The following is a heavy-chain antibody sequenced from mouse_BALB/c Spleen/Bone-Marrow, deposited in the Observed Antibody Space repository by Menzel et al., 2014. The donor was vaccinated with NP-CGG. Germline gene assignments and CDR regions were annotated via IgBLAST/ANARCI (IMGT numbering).Heavy chain of an antibody. Sequence: EVQRVESGGGLVQPGGSRKLSCAASGFTFSSFGMHWVRQAPEKGLEWVAYISIGSSTIYYADTVKGRFTISRDNPKNTLFLQMTSLRSEDTAMYYCARSGASSAMDYWGQGTSVTVSP. CDR2: ISIGSSTI. CDR3: ARSGASSAMDY. CDR1: GFTFSSFG. J-gene: IGHJ4*01. D-gene: IGHD4-1*01. V-gene: IGHV5-17*02.